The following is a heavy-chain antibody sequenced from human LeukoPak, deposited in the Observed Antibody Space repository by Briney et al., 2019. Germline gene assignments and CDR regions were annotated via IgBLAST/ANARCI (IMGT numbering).Heavy chain of an antibody. CDR3: AKDDSSGSSYYFHGMDV. V-gene: IGHV3-23*01. D-gene: IGHD3-22*01. CDR2: ISGSGGNS. CDR1: GFTFNNYA. J-gene: IGHJ6*02. Sequence: GGSLRLSCAASGFTFNNYAMSWVRQAPGKGPEWVSGISGSGGNSYYADSMKGRFTISRDNSKNTLYLQMNSLRAEDTAVYYCAKDDSSGSSYYFHGMDVWGQGTTVTVSS.